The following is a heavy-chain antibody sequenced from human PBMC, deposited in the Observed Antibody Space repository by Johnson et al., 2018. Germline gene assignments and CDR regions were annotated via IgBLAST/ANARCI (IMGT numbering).Heavy chain of an antibody. Sequence: VQLVQSGGGLVQXGGSXRLXCAASGFSFSSYAMSWVRQAPGKGLEWVSAISGSGGSTYYADSVKGRSTTSRDNSKNTLYLQMNSLRAEDTAVYYCAKEVKYYYDSSGFSGDFQHWGQGTLVTVSS. D-gene: IGHD3-22*01. CDR1: GFSFSSYA. J-gene: IGHJ1*01. CDR3: AKEVKYYYDSSGFSGDFQH. CDR2: ISGSGGST. V-gene: IGHV3-23*04.